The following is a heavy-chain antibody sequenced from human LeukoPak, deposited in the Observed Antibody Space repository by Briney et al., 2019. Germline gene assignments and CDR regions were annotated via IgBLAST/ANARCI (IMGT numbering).Heavy chain of an antibody. CDR3: AGTATPGYYYMDV. CDR2: IIPIFGTA. CDR1: GGTFSSYA. D-gene: IGHD2-15*01. J-gene: IGHJ6*03. V-gene: IGHV1-69*13. Sequence: SVKVSCKASGGTFSSYAISWVRQAPGQGLEWMGGIIPIFGTANYARKFQGRVTITADESTSTAYMELSSLRSEDTAVYYCAGTATPGYYYMDVWGKGTTVTVSS.